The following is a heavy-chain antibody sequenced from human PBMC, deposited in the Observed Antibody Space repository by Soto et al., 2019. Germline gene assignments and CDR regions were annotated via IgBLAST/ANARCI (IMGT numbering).Heavy chain of an antibody. CDR3: ARAGGNGYNY. CDR2: IYYSGST. D-gene: IGHD5-12*01. V-gene: IGHV4-31*02. CDR1: GGSISSGGYY. Sequence: SXXLSLXXXVSGGSISSGGYYWSWIRQHQGKGLEWIGYIYYSGSTYYNPSLKSRVTISVDTSKNQSSLKLSSVTAADPPGYYCARAGGNGYNYWGQGTLVTVSS. J-gene: IGHJ4*02.